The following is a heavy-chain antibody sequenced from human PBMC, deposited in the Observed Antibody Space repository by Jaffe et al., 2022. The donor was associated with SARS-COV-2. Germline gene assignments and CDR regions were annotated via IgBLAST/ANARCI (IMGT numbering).Heavy chain of an antibody. D-gene: IGHD2-15*01. CDR3: ARGGDFGGSPEYYYYYMDV. J-gene: IGHJ6*03. V-gene: IGHV4-38-2*02. CDR2: FYQSGNT. CDR1: GYSIKNAYY. Sequence: QVQLQESGPGLVKPSETLSLTCTVSGYSIKNAYYWAWVRQPPGKGLEWIGSFYQSGNTYYNPSLKNRVTISLDTSNNQFSLKLTSVTASETAVYYCARGGDFGGSPEYYYYYMDVWGKGTTVTVSS.